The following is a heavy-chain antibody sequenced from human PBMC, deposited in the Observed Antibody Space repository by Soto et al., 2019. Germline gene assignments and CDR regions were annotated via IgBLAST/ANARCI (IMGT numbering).Heavy chain of an antibody. J-gene: IGHJ5*02. Sequence: GGSLRLSCAASGFTSSSYEMNWVRQAPGKGLEWISYISSSGNSIYYADSVKGRFTISRDNPKNSLYLQMNSLRAEDTAVYYCARGVYDSNGYSYPWGQGTLVTVYS. D-gene: IGHD3-22*01. CDR2: ISSSGNSI. CDR1: GFTSSSYE. CDR3: ARGVYDSNGYSYP. V-gene: IGHV3-48*03.